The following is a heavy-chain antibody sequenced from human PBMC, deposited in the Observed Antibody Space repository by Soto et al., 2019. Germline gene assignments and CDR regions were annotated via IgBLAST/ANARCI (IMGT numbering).Heavy chain of an antibody. CDR1: GGTLNNYA. CDR3: AADSNYDVSNSF. CDR2: ILPVSAPP. Sequence: ASVKVSCKASGGTLNNYAINWVRQAPGQGLEWMGGILPVSAPPDYAQKFQGRVSITADHSTSTVYMELSRLKSDDTAVYFCAADSNYDVSNSFWGQGTLVTVSS. J-gene: IGHJ4*02. V-gene: IGHV1-69*13. D-gene: IGHD3-3*01.